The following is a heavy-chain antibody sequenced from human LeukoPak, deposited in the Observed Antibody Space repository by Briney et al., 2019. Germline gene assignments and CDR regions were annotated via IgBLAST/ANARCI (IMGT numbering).Heavy chain of an antibody. CDR2: MRPSSGDT. D-gene: IGHD6-13*01. Sequence: GASVKVSFKASGYTFSAYDINWVRQTTGQGLEWMGWMRPSSGDTGYAQNFQGRVTMTRNASIDTAYMELSRLRSDDTAVYYCARGPPDSSSSDYWGQGTLVTVSS. CDR1: GYTFSAYD. V-gene: IGHV1-8*01. CDR3: ARGPPDSSSSDY. J-gene: IGHJ4*02.